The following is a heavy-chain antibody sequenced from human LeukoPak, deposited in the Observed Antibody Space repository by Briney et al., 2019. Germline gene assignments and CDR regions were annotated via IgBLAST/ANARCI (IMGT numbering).Heavy chain of an antibody. J-gene: IGHJ3*02. D-gene: IGHD3-10*01. V-gene: IGHV4-30-4*01. Sequence: SETLSLTCTVSGGSISTGGYYWSWIRQPPGKGLEWIGYISYSGGTYYNPSLESRVRISIDMSWRQFSLRLSSVTAADTAVYYCASTSKYIGSGRDDSFDIWGQGTMVTVSS. CDR1: GGSISTGGYY. CDR3: ASTSKYIGSGRDDSFDI. CDR2: ISYSGGT.